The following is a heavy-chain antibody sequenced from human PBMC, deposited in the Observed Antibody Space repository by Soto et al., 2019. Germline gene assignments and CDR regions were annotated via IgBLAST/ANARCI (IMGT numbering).Heavy chain of an antibody. CDR3: ARVRQYCSGTSCYLDP. J-gene: IGHJ5*02. CDR2: IHHSGTT. V-gene: IGHV4-4*02. D-gene: IGHD2-2*01. Sequence: QVQLQESGPGLVKPSETLSLTCAVSGGSISSSNWWHWVRQPPGKGLEWIGEIHHSGTTNYNPSLKSRVAISVDKSKNQFSRKLNSVTAADTAVYYCARVRQYCSGTSCYLDPWGQGTLVTVSS. CDR1: GGSISSSNW.